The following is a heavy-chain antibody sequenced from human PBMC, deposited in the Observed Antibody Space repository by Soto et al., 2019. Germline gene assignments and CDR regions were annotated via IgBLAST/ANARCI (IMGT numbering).Heavy chain of an antibody. J-gene: IGHJ4*02. CDR1: GGTFGSYA. D-gene: IGHD2-2*01. Sequence: QVQLVQSGAEVKKPGSSVKVSCKASGGTFGSYAFSWVRQAPGQGLEWMGGIISVSGVAHYAQKFQGRVTITADESTSTAYMELSSLSSQDTAVSYCATALGCRSTSCTLDYWGQGTRVIVSS. V-gene: IGHV1-69*01. CDR2: IISVSGVA. CDR3: ATALGCRSTSCTLDY.